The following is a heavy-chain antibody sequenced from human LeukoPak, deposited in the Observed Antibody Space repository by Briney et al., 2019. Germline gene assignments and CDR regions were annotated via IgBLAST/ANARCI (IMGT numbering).Heavy chain of an antibody. CDR2: MKQDGSEK. CDR3: ARDDCSSISCYHNWFDP. CDR1: GFTFSSYW. J-gene: IGHJ5*02. D-gene: IGHD2-2*01. V-gene: IGHV3-7*01. Sequence: GGSLRLSCAASGFTFSSYWMSWVRQAPGKGLEGVANMKQDGSEKYYVDSVKGRFTISRDNAKNSLYLQMNSLRAEDTAVYYCARDDCSSISCYHNWFDPWGQGTLVTVSS.